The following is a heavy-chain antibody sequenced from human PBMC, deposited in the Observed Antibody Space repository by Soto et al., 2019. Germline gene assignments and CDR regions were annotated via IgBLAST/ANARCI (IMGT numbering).Heavy chain of an antibody. CDR3: ARANSGDDDEFDY. CDR2: VNPKNGDT. D-gene: IGHD5-12*01. Sequence: ASVKVSCKASGYAFTGYYIHWVRQAPGQGLEWMGWVNPKNGDTDYAQRFQGRVTMTRDTSITSAYLDLTRLRSDDTATYFCARANSGDDDEFDYWGQGTPVTVSS. V-gene: IGHV1-2*02. J-gene: IGHJ4*02. CDR1: GYAFTGYY.